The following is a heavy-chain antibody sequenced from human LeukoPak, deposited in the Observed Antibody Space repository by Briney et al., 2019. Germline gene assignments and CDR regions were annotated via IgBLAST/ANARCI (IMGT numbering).Heavy chain of an antibody. J-gene: IGHJ5*02. CDR3: ARTYYYGSGSFDP. CDR1: GGSFSGYY. CDR2: INHSGST. D-gene: IGHD3-10*01. Sequence: SETLTLTCAVYGGSFSGYYWSWIRQPPGKGLEWIGEINHSGSTNYNPSLKSRVTISVDTSKNQFSLKLSSVTAADTAVYYCARTYYYGSGSFDPWGQGTLVTVSS. V-gene: IGHV4-34*01.